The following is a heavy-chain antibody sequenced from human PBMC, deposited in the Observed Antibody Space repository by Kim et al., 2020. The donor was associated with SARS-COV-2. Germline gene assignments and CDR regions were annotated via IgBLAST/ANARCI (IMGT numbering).Heavy chain of an antibody. Sequence: GGSLRLSCAASGFTFSSYAMHWVRQAPGKGLDWVAGISCDRSSKYYEDSATGRFTISRDNSKNTQSLHLNSLRAETKAAYVCESDGGNWVDPWGQGSLGT. CDR2: ISCDRSSK. CDR3: ESDGGNWVDP. V-gene: IGHV3-30*14. D-gene: IGHD3-16*01. J-gene: IGHJ5*02. CDR1: GFTFSSYA.